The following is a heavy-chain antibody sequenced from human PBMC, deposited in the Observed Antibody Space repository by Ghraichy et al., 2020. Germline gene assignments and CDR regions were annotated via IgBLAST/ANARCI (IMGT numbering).Heavy chain of an antibody. D-gene: IGHD3-16*01. CDR1: GFTFSSYA. CDR2: ISGSGGST. V-gene: IGHV3-23*01. J-gene: IGHJ4*02. CDR3: AKDLVDYVWGSYYEGFDY. Sequence: GESLNISCAASGFTFSSYAMSWVRQAPGKGLEWVSSISGSGGSTYYADSVKGRFTISRDNSKNTLYLQMYSLRAEDTAVYYCAKDLVDYVWGSYYEGFDYWGQGTLVTVSS.